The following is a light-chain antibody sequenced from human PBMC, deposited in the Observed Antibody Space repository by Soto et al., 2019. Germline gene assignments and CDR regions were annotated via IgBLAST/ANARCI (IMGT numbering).Light chain of an antibody. CDR2: AAS. J-gene: IGKJ1*01. Sequence: DIQMTQSPSSLSASVGDRVTITCRASQSISSYLNWYQQKPGKAPKLLNYAASSLQSGVPSRFSGSGSGTDFTLTISCLQPEDFATYYCQQSYSTSWTFGQGTKV. V-gene: IGKV1-39*01. CDR3: QQSYSTSWT. CDR1: QSISSY.